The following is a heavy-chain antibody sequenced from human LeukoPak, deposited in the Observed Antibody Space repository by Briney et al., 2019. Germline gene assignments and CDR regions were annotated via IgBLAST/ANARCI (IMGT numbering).Heavy chain of an antibody. V-gene: IGHV7-4-1*02. CDR3: ARKQLVQSGDAFDI. J-gene: IGHJ3*02. CDR1: GYTFTSYA. Sequence: ASVKVSCKASGYTFTSYAMNWVRQATGQGLEWMGWINTNTGNPTYAQGFTGRFVFSLDTSVSTAYLQWSSLKASDTAMYYCARKQLVQSGDAFDIWGQGTMVTVSS. CDR2: INTNTGNP. D-gene: IGHD6-6*01.